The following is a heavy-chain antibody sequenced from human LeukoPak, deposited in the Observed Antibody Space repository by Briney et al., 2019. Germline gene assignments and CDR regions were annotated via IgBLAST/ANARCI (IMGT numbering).Heavy chain of an antibody. V-gene: IGHV1-69*04. Sequence: GASVKVSCKASGGTFSSYAISWVRQAPGQGLEWMGRIIPILGIANYAQRFQGRVTITADKSTSTAYMELSSLRSEDTAVYYCARLRSYYDSSGYPDYWGQGTLVTVSS. D-gene: IGHD3-22*01. CDR3: ARLRSYYDSSGYPDY. J-gene: IGHJ4*02. CDR1: GGTFSSYA. CDR2: IIPILGIA.